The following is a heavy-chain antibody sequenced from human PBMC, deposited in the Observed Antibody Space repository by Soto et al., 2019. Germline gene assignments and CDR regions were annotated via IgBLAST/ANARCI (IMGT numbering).Heavy chain of an antibody. D-gene: IGHD2-2*02. CDR1: GGSFSGYY. CDR2: INHSGST. J-gene: IGHJ6*03. Sequence: SETLSLTCAVYGGSFSGYYWSWIRQPPGKGLEWIGEINHSGSTNYNPSLKSRVTISVDTSKNQFSLKLSSVTAADTAVYYCARGYTVTKIYYYSYLDVWGKGTTVTVSS. CDR3: ARGYTVTKIYYYSYLDV. V-gene: IGHV4-34*01.